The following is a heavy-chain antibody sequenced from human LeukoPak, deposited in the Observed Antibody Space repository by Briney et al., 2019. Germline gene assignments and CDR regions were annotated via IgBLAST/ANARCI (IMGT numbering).Heavy chain of an antibody. CDR1: GGSVSSHS. Sequence: SETLSLTCTVSGGSVSSHSWSWIRQPPGKGLEWIGYIYNSGITNYNPSLKSRVTMSVDTSKNQFSLMLRSVTAADTAVYYCARDHLPAGAPGYYMDVWGKGTTVTVPS. CDR3: ARDHLPAGAPGYYMDV. V-gene: IGHV4-59*02. CDR2: IYNSGIT. D-gene: IGHD4/OR15-4a*01. J-gene: IGHJ6*03.